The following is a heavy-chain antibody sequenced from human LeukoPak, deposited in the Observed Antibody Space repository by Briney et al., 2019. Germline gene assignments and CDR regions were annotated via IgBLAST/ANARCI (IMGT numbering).Heavy chain of an antibody. D-gene: IGHD3-10*01. CDR1: GYTFSGTGWY. CDR2: IYPNNGAT. Sequence: GASPKASCTASGYTFSGTGWYLYWLRQAPGQGLECMGWIYPNNGATAYAQKFQGRVAMTRDTSITTAYMELSRLRPDDTAVYYCVRDGPAQMVDFDYWGQGTLVTVSS. CDR3: VRDGPAQMVDFDY. V-gene: IGHV1-2*02. J-gene: IGHJ4*02.